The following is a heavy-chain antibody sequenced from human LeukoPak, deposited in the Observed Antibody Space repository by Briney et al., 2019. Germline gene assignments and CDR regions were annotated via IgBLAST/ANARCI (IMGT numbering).Heavy chain of an antibody. D-gene: IGHD6-6*01. Sequence: SETLSLTCTTSGGSISAYHWSWIHPPLGTPPQTIGDIYFPLTTTYRLALRRRLTISLNTSNNQFSLDQTSVPAADTAAYYCARLSTRPRPNFDPWGQGSLVTVSS. V-gene: IGHV4-59*08. CDR2: IYFPLTT. CDR1: GGSISAYH. J-gene: IGHJ5*02. CDR3: ARLSTRPRPNFDP.